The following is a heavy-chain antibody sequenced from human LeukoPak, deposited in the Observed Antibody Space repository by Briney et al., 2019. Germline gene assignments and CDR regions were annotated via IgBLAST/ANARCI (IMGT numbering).Heavy chain of an antibody. CDR1: GYTFTSYD. J-gene: IGHJ4*02. V-gene: IGHV1-46*01. CDR2: INPSGGST. CDR3: ARDGCSSTSCEIDY. Sequence: GASVKVSCKASGYTFTSYDINWVRQATGQGLEWMGIINPSGGSTSYAQKFQGRVTMTTDTSTSTAYMELRSLRSVDTAVYYCARDGCSSTSCEIDYWGQGTLVTVSS. D-gene: IGHD2-2*01.